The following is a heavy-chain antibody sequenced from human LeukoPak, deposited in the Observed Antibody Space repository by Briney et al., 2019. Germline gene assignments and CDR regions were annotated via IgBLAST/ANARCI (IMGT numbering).Heavy chain of an antibody. Sequence: GGSLRLSCAASGFSVSSSFMSWVRQAPGKGLEWVSVIYSIGSTFYADSVKGRFTISRDNSKNTLYLHMNSLRAEDTAVYYCARDRVYLGRENAFDIWGQGTMVTVSS. J-gene: IGHJ3*02. CDR2: IYSIGST. CDR1: GFSVSSSF. V-gene: IGHV3-53*01. D-gene: IGHD7-27*01. CDR3: ARDRVYLGRENAFDI.